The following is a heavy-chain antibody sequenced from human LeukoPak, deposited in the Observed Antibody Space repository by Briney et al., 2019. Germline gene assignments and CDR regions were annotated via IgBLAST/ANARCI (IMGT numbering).Heavy chain of an antibody. J-gene: IGHJ3*02. V-gene: IGHV4-59*01. D-gene: IGHD3-9*01. CDR3: ARVDDFDWSYDAFDI. CDR2: IYYSGST. CDR1: GGSISSYY. Sequence: SETLSLTCTVSGGSISSYYWSWIRQPPGKGLEWIGYIYYSGSTNYNPSLKSRVTISVDTSKNQFSLKLSSVTAADTAVYYCARVDDFDWSYDAFDIWGQGTMVTVSS.